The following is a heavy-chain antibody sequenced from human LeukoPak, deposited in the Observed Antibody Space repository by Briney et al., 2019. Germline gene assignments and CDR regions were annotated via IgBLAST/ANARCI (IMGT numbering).Heavy chain of an antibody. CDR3: AREYYYGSGSYLGSFDY. J-gene: IGHJ4*02. D-gene: IGHD3-10*01. V-gene: IGHV3-48*03. CDR2: ISSSGSTI. CDR1: GFTSSSYE. Sequence: GGSLRLSSAASGFTSSSYEMNWVREAPGKGLEWVSYISSSGSTIYYADSVKGRFTISRDNAKNSLYLQMNSLRAEDTAVYYCAREYYYGSGSYLGSFDYWGQGTLVTVSS.